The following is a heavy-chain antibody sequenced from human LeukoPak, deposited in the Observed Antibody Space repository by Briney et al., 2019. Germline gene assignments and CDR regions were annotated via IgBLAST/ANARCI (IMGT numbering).Heavy chain of an antibody. J-gene: IGHJ5*02. CDR2: IKQDGSEK. D-gene: IGHD6-19*01. CDR1: GFTFSSYW. Sequence: GGSLRLSCAASGFTFSSYWMNWVRQAPGKGLEWVANIKQDGSEKYYVDSVKGRFTISRDNAKKSHYLQMNNLRAEDTAMYYCARDLTGYTSAWGRGTLVTVSS. CDR3: ARDLTGYTSA. V-gene: IGHV3-7*01.